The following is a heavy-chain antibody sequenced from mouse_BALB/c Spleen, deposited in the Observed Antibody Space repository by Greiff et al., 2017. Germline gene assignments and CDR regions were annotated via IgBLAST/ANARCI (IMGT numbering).Heavy chain of an antibody. J-gene: IGHJ4*01. V-gene: IGHV5-17*02. CDR1: GFTFSSFG. CDR3: ARGGVRPGSYTMGY. CDR2: ISSGSSTI. Sequence: DVKLVESGGGLVQPGGSRKLSCAASGFTFSSFGMHWVRQAPEKGLEWVAYISSGSSTIYYADTVKGRFTISRDNPKNTLFLQMTSLRSEDTAMYYCARGGVRPGSYTMGYWGQGNSVTVSS. D-gene: IGHD2-14*01.